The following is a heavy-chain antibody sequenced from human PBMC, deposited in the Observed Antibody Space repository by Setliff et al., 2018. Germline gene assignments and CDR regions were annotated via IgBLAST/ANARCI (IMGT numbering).Heavy chain of an antibody. Sequence: PGGSLRLSCAASGFAFSDYYMSWIRQAPGKGLEWVSYISSSGSTIYYADSVKGRFTISRDNAKNSLYLQMNSLRADDTAVYYCTRDYTYYDFWSGPSSDAFDIWGQGTMVTVSS. CDR2: ISSSGSTI. CDR1: GFAFSDYY. CDR3: TRDYTYYDFWSGPSSDAFDI. J-gene: IGHJ3*02. V-gene: IGHV3-11*04. D-gene: IGHD3-3*01.